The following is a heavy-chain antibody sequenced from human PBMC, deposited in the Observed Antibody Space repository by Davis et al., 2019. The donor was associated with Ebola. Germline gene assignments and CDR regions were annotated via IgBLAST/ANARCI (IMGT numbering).Heavy chain of an antibody. V-gene: IGHV3-23*01. D-gene: IGHD3-10*01. Sequence: PGGSLRLSCAASGFTFSSYAMSWVRQAPGKGLEWVSAISGSGGSTYYADSVKGRFTISRDNSKNTLYLQMNSLRAEDTAVYYCARGGWYFGSGTDDPDDFWGQGTLVTVSS. CDR2: ISGSGGST. J-gene: IGHJ4*02. CDR1: GFTFSSYA. CDR3: ARGGWYFGSGTDDPDDF.